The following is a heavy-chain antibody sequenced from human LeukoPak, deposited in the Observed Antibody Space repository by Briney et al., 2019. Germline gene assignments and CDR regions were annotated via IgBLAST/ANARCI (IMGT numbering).Heavy chain of an antibody. CDR3: AREGGLYCSGGSCPHYFDY. V-gene: IGHV1-69*05. J-gene: IGHJ4*02. CDR1: GGTFSSYA. CDR2: IIPILGTE. D-gene: IGHD2-15*01. Sequence: SVKVSCKASGGTFSSYATSWVRQPPGQGLEWMGGIIPILGTENYAQKFQGRVTITTDESTSTAYMELSSLRSEDTAVYYCAREGGLYCSGGSCPHYFDYWGQGTLVTVSS.